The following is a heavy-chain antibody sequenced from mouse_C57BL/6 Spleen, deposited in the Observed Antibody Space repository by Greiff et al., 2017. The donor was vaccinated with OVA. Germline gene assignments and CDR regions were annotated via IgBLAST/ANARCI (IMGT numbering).Heavy chain of an antibody. CDR2: ISDGGSYT. V-gene: IGHV5-4*03. Sequence: EVKLMESGGGLVKPGGSLKLSCAASGFTFSSYAMSWVRQTPEKRLEWVATISDGGSYTYYPDNVKGRFTISRDNAKNNLYLQMSHLKSEDTALYYCARVPGYSFDYWGQGTTLTVSS. CDR1: GFTFSSYA. D-gene: IGHD2-2*01. J-gene: IGHJ2*01. CDR3: ARVPGYSFDY.